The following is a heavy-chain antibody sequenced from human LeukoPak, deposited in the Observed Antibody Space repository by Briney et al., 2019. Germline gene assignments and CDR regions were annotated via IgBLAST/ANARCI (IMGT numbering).Heavy chain of an antibody. J-gene: IGHJ6*02. CDR1: GYTFTGYY. D-gene: IGHD4-17*01. V-gene: IGHV1-2*02. CDR3: ARASLTDYGDYESFYYYYGMDV. CDR2: INPNSGGT. Sequence: ASVKVSCKASGYTFTGYYMHWVRQAPGQGLEWMGWINPNSGGTNYAQKFQGRVTMTRDTSISTAYMELSRLRSDGTAVYYCARASLTDYGDYESFYYYYGMDVWGQGTTVTVSS.